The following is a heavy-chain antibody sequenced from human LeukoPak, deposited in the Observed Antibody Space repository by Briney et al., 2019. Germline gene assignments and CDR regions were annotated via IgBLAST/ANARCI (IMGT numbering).Heavy chain of an antibody. CDR1: GFTFSSYS. CDR3: ARDLYYDSSGYYGGYFDY. D-gene: IGHD3-22*01. CDR2: ISSSSYI. V-gene: IGHV3-21*01. Sequence: GGSLRLSCAASGFTFSSYSMNWVRQAPGKGLEWVSSISSSSYIYYADSVKGRFTISRDNAKNSLYLQMNSLRAEDTAVYYCARDLYYDSSGYYGGYFDYWGQGTLVTVSS. J-gene: IGHJ4*02.